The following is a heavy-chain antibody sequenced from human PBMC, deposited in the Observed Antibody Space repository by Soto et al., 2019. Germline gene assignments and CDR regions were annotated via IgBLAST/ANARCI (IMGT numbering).Heavy chain of an antibody. Sequence: QVHLVQSGVEVKKPGASVKVSCKASGYNFINYGITWVRQAPGQGLEWMGRISVHNGNTNYAQKLQGRVTMTTDTSTSTGYMELRSLRSDDTAVYYCVRDLDGSGSYYTDYWGPGTLVTVSS. D-gene: IGHD3-10*01. CDR2: ISVHNGNT. CDR1: GYNFINYG. V-gene: IGHV1-18*01. CDR3: VRDLDGSGSYYTDY. J-gene: IGHJ4*02.